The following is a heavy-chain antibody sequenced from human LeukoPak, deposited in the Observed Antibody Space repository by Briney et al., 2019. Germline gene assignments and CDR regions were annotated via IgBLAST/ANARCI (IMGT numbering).Heavy chain of an antibody. CDR1: GGTFSSYA. J-gene: IGHJ4*02. V-gene: IGHV1-69*06. D-gene: IGHD5-12*01. CDR2: IIPTFGTA. Sequence: SVKVSCKASGGTFSSYAISWVRQAPGQGLEWMGGIIPTFGTANYAQKFQGRVTITADKSTSTAYMELSSLRSEDTAVYYCARSSPHYSGNAHWGQGTLVTVSS. CDR3: ARSSPHYSGNAH.